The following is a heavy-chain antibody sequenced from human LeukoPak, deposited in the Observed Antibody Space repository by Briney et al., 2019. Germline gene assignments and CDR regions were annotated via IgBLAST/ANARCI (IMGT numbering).Heavy chain of an antibody. D-gene: IGHD3-3*01. CDR2: IKQDGSEK. Sequence: GGSLRLSCAASGFTFSSYWMSWVRQAPGKGLEWVANIKQDGSEKYYVDPVKGRFTISRDNAKNSLYLQMNSLRAEDTAVYYCAREVYYDFWTHKKGAFDIWGQGTMVTVSS. CDR3: AREVYYDFWTHKKGAFDI. J-gene: IGHJ3*02. CDR1: GFTFSSYW. V-gene: IGHV3-7*01.